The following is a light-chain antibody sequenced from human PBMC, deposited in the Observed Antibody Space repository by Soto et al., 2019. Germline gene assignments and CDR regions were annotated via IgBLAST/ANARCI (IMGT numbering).Light chain of an antibody. CDR2: EVS. J-gene: IGLJ2*01. CDR3: SSYAGSNNFVL. CDR1: SSDVGGYNY. Sequence: QSALTQPPSASGSPGQSVTISCTGTSSDVGGYNYVSWYQQHPGKAPKLMIFEVSKRPSGVPDRFSGSKSGNTASLTVSGLQTDDEADYYCSSYAGSNNFVLFGGGTQLTVL. V-gene: IGLV2-8*01.